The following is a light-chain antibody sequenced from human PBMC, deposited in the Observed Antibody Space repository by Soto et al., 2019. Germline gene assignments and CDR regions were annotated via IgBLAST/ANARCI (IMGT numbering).Light chain of an antibody. V-gene: IGKV3-15*01. CDR1: HSVRSD. Sequence: EIVLTQSPGTLSLSPGERATLSCRASHSVRSDLAWYQQKPGQSPRLLTFDASTRATGIPARFSGSGSGTEFTLTISNLQSEDFAVYYCHQYNKWPPITFGQ. CDR3: HQYNKWPPIT. CDR2: DAS. J-gene: IGKJ5*01.